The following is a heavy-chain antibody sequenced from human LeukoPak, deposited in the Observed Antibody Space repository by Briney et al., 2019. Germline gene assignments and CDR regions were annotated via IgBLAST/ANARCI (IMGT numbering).Heavy chain of an antibody. CDR1: GYTLTSYD. Sequence: ASVTVSCKASGYTLTSYDINWVRQAPGQGLEWMGWINPNSGNTGYAQKFQGRVTMTRNTSISTAYMEVSSLRSEDTAVYYCTRRSGLYNWFDPWGQGTLVTVSS. J-gene: IGHJ5*02. CDR3: TRRSGLYNWFDP. D-gene: IGHD3-3*01. CDR2: INPNSGNT. V-gene: IGHV1-8*01.